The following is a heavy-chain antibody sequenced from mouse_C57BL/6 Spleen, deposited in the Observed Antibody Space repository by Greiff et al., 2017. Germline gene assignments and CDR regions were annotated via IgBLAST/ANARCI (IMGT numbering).Heavy chain of an antibody. V-gene: IGHV1-50*01. CDR3: AREGIYYGNTWFAY. CDR2: IDPSDSST. Sequence: VQLQQPGAELVKPGASVKLSCKASGYTFTSYWMQWVKQRPGQGLEWIGEIDPSDSSTNYNQKFKGKATLTVDTSSSTAYMQLSSLTSEDSAVYYCAREGIYYGNTWFAYWGQGTLVTVSA. D-gene: IGHD2-1*01. J-gene: IGHJ3*01. CDR1: GYTFTSYW.